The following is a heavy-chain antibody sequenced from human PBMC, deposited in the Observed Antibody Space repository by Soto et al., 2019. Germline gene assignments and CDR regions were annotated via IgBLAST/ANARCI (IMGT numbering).Heavy chain of an antibody. Sequence: SLTLNFEASGFTFSSYSKNWVGQAPGKGLERVSYISSSSSTIYYADSVKGRFTISRDNAKNSLYLQMNSLRDEDTAVYYCAREGEYGGAFDIWGKGTMVTVSS. J-gene: IGHJ3*02. CDR2: ISSSSSTI. D-gene: IGHD6-6*01. CDR1: GFTFSSYS. CDR3: AREGEYGGAFDI. V-gene: IGHV3-48*02.